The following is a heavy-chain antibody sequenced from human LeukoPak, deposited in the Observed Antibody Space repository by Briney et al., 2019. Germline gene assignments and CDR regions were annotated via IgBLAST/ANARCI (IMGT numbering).Heavy chain of an antibody. CDR3: ASHCGDYATYFDY. V-gene: IGHV1-69*13. CDR1: GGTFISYA. D-gene: IGHD4-17*01. Sequence: SVKVSCKASGGTFISYAISWVRQAPGQGLEWMGGIIPIFGTANYAQKFQGRVMITADESTSTAYMELSSLRSEDTAVYYCASHCGDYATYFDYWGQGTLVTVSS. CDR2: IIPIFGTA. J-gene: IGHJ4*02.